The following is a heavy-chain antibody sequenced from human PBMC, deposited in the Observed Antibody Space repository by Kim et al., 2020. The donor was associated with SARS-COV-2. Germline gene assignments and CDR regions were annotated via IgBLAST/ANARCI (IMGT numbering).Heavy chain of an antibody. J-gene: IGHJ4*02. CDR1: GGTFSSYA. Sequence: SVKVSCKASGGTFSSYAISWVRQAPGQGLEWMGGIIPIFGTANYAQKFQGRVTITADESTSTAYMELSSLRSEDTAVYYCARWGPLGSDFWSGRYFDYWGQGTLVTVSS. V-gene: IGHV1-69*13. CDR3: ARWGPLGSDFWSGRYFDY. D-gene: IGHD3-3*01. CDR2: IIPIFGTA.